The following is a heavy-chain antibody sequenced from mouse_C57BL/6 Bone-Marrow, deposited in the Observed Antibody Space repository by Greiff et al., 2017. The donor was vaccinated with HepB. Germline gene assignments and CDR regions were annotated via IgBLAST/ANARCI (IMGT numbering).Heavy chain of an antibody. J-gene: IGHJ2*01. Sequence: VQLQESGAELVRPGTSVKMSCKASGYTFTNYWIGWAKQRPGHGLEWIGDIYPGGGYTNYNEKFKGKATLTADKSSSTAYMQFSSLTSEDSAIYYCARVRGYGYYFDYWGQGTTLTVSS. V-gene: IGHV1-63*01. CDR2: IYPGGGYT. CDR3: ARVRGYGYYFDY. CDR1: GYTFTNYW. D-gene: IGHD3-2*02.